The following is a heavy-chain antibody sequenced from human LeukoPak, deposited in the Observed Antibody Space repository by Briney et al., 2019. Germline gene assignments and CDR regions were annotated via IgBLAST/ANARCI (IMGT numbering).Heavy chain of an antibody. D-gene: IGHD3-22*01. J-gene: IGHJ4*02. V-gene: IGHV4-39*07. Sequence: SETLSLTCTVSGGSISSSSYYWGWIRQPPGKGLEWIGSIYYSGSTYYNPSLKSRVTISVDTSKNQCSLKLSSVTAADTAVYYCARQSISGSSLSYFDYWGKGTLVDVSS. CDR3: ARQSISGSSLSYFDY. CDR1: GGSISSSSYY. CDR2: IYYSGST.